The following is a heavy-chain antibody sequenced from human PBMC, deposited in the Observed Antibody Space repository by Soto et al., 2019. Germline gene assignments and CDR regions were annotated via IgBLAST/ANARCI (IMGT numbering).Heavy chain of an antibody. CDR3: ARADTRVVSS. D-gene: IGHD2-15*01. Sequence: QVQLQESGPGLVKPSQTLSLTCTVSGGSISSGGYYWSWIRQHPGKGLEWIGYIYYSGSTYYNPSLKXXVXIXXDTSKNQFSLKLGSVTAADTAVYYGARADTRVVSSWGQGTLVTVSS. CDR1: GGSISSGGYY. V-gene: IGHV4-31*01. J-gene: IGHJ4*02. CDR2: IYYSGST.